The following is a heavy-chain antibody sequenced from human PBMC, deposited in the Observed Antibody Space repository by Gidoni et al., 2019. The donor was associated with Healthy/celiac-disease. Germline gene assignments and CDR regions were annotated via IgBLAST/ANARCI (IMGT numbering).Heavy chain of an antibody. V-gene: IGHV3-43*02. CDR1: GFTFDDYA. Sequence: EVQLVESGVGVVQPGGSLRLSCAASGFTFDDYAMHWVRQAPGKGLEWVSLISGDGGSTYYADSVKGRFTISRDNSKNSLYLQMNSLRTEDTALYSCAKGVIRRATFGWYFDLWGRGTLVTVSS. CDR2: ISGDGGST. CDR3: AKGVIRRATFGWYFDL. D-gene: IGHD5-12*01. J-gene: IGHJ2*01.